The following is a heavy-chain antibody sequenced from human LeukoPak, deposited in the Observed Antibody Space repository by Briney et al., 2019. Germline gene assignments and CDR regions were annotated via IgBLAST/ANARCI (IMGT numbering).Heavy chain of an antibody. J-gene: IGHJ4*02. CDR2: INHSGST. Sequence: SETPSLTCAVYGGSFSGYYWSWIRQPPGKGLEWIGEINHSGSTNYNPSLKSRVTISVDTSKNQFSLKLSSVTAADTAVYYCARGVWQRPSSSGHDYWGQGTLVTVSS. CDR3: ARGVWQRPSSSGHDY. V-gene: IGHV4-34*01. CDR1: GGSFSGYY. D-gene: IGHD6-6*01.